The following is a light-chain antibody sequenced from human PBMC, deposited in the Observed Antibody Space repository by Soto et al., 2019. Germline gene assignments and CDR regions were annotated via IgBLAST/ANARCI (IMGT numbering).Light chain of an antibody. V-gene: IGLV2-14*01. CDR2: DVS. Sequence: QSVLTQPASVSGSPGQSITISCTGSSSDVGGYNYVSWYRQHPGKAPKLIFYDVSNRPSGVSNRFSGSRSGNTASLTISGLQAEYEADYYCSSYTTSSLYVFGTGTKVTVL. J-gene: IGLJ1*01. CDR1: SSDVGGYNY. CDR3: SSYTTSSLYV.